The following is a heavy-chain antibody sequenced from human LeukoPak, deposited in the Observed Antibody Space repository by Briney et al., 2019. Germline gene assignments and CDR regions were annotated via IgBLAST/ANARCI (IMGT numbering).Heavy chain of an antibody. Sequence: GGSLRLSCAASGFTFSSYAMHWVRQAPGKGLEWVAVISYDGSNKYYADSVKGRFTISRDNSKNTLYLQMNSLRAEDTAVYYCARLGSGGYYPLGYWGQGTLVTVSS. CDR3: ARLGSGGYYPLGY. D-gene: IGHD3-22*01. CDR1: GFTFSSYA. V-gene: IGHV3-30*04. J-gene: IGHJ4*02. CDR2: ISYDGSNK.